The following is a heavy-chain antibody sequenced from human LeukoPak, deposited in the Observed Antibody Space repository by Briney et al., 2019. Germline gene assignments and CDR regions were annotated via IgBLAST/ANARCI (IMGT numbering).Heavy chain of an antibody. D-gene: IGHD2-2*01. CDR2: IKEDGSEE. V-gene: IGHV3-7*01. J-gene: IGHJ3*01. Sequence: GGSLRLSCAASGFNFNTYWMTWVRQAPGKGLEWVANIKEDGSEEYYVDSVKGRFTISRDNAKNSLNLQMKSLRAEDTAVYYCARPRYCSSISCYFHAFDVWGQGTMVTVSS. CDR1: GFNFNTYW. CDR3: ARPRYCSSISCYFHAFDV.